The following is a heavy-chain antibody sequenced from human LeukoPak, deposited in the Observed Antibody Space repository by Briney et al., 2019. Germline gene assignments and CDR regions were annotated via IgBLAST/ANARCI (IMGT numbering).Heavy chain of an antibody. CDR1: GFIFNNYA. V-gene: IGHV3-30-3*01. CDR2: ISFDASNK. D-gene: IGHD6-25*01. CDR3: ARDERPI. J-gene: IGHJ4*02. Sequence: GGSLRLSCAASGFIFNNYALHWVRQAPGKGLEWVAVISFDASNKYYADSVKGRFTISRDNSKNTLYLQMNSLRTEDTAVYYCARDERPIWGQGTLVTVSS.